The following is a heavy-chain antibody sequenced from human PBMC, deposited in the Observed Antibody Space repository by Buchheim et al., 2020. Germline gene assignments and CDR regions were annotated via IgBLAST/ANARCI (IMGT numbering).Heavy chain of an antibody. CDR1: GFTFSSYG. D-gene: IGHD3-3*01. J-gene: IGHJ5*02. CDR3: AKDVAYYDFWSGSYNWFDP. V-gene: IGHV3-30*18. Sequence: QVQLVESGGGVVQPGRSLRLSCAAFGFTFSSYGMHWVRQAPGKGLEWVAVISYDGSNKYYADSVKGRFTISRDNSKNTLYLQMSSLRAEDTAVYYCAKDVAYYDFWSGSYNWFDPWGQGTL. CDR2: ISYDGSNK.